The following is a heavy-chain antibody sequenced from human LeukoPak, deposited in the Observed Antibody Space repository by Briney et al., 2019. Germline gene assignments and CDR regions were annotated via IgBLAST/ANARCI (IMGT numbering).Heavy chain of an antibody. CDR2: ISYDGSNK. D-gene: IGHD3-10*01. J-gene: IGHJ3*02. Sequence: GRSLRLSCAASGFTFSSYGMHWVRQAPGKGLEWVAVISYDGSNKYYADSVKGRFTISRDNSKNTLYLQMNSLRAEDTAVYCCAKVPLLWFGEDDAFDIWGQGTMVTVSS. CDR3: AKVPLLWFGEDDAFDI. CDR1: GFTFSSYG. V-gene: IGHV3-30*18.